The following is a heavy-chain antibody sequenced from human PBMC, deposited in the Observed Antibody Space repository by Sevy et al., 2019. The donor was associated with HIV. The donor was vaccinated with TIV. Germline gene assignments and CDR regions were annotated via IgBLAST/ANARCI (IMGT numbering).Heavy chain of an antibody. V-gene: IGHV3-7*03. J-gene: IGHJ6*02. CDR3: ARDCNSATCLWGLDV. D-gene: IGHD1-26*01. CDR2: IKGDGSEK. Sequence: GGSLRLSCAASGFTFSHYWMTWVRQAPGKGPEWVANIKGDGSEKYYVDSVRGRFTISRDNAKNSLCLQMNSLRGEDTALYYCARDCNSATCLWGLDVWGQGTTVTVSS. CDR1: GFTFSHYW.